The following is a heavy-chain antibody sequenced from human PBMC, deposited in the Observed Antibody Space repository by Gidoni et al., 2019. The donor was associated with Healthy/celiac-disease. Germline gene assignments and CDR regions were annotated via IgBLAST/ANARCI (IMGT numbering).Heavy chain of an antibody. CDR3: AKEVVGGVRGVIRPDYYYGMDV. CDR2: ISGSGGST. J-gene: IGHJ6*02. CDR1: VFTFSSYA. Sequence: EVQLVESGGGLVQPGGSLRLSCAASVFTFSSYAMSCVRQAPGKGLEWVSAISGSGGSTYYADSVKGRFTISRDNSKNTLYLQMNSLRAEDTAVYYCAKEVVGGVRGVIRPDYYYGMDVWGQGTTVTVSS. D-gene: IGHD3-10*01. V-gene: IGHV3-23*04.